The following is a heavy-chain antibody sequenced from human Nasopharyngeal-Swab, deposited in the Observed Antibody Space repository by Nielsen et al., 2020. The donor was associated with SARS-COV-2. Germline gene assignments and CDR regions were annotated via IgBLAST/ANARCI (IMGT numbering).Heavy chain of an antibody. J-gene: IGHJ4*02. CDR1: GGTFSSYA. D-gene: IGHD5-12*01. V-gene: IGHV1-69*13. CDR3: ARGYSGYGYYFDY. CDR2: IIPIFGTA. Sequence: SVKVSCKASGGTFSSYAISWVRQAPGQGLEWMGGIIPIFGTANYARKFQGRVTITADESTSTAYMELSSLRSEDTAVYYCARGYSGYGYYFDYWGQGTRVTVSS.